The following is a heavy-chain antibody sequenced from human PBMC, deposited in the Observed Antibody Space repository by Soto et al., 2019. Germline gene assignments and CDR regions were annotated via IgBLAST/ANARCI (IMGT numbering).Heavy chain of an antibody. V-gene: IGHV3-53*01. CDR3: ARDTPRFGGVIAGDGMDV. Sequence: EVQLVESGGGLIQPGGSLRLSCAASGFTVSSNYMSWVCQAPGKGLEWVSVIYSGGSTYYADSVKGRFTISRDNSKNTLYLQMNSLRAEDTAVYYCARDTPRFGGVIAGDGMDVWGQGTTVTVSS. D-gene: IGHD3-16*02. J-gene: IGHJ6*02. CDR2: IYSGGST. CDR1: GFTVSSNY.